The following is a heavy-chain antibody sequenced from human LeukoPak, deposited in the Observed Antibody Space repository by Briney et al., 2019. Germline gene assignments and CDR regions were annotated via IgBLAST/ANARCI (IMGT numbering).Heavy chain of an antibody. CDR1: GVTFSSYA. CDR3: ANRLKHSSGYGPFDP. J-gene: IGHJ5*02. V-gene: IGHV3-23*01. CDR2: ISSGGGST. Sequence: GSLRLSCAASGVTFSSYAMSWVRQAPGKGLEWVSAISSGGGSTYYADSVKGRFTISRDNSKNTLYLQMNSLRAEDTAVYYCANRLKHSSGYGPFDPWGQGTLVTVSS. D-gene: IGHD3-22*01.